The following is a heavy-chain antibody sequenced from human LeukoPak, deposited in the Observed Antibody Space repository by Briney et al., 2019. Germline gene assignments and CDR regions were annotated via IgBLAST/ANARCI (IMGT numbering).Heavy chain of an antibody. D-gene: IGHD3-22*01. CDR3: AKDLFYYDKGGFDY. J-gene: IGHJ4*02. CDR2: IGASSAST. Sequence: GGSLRLSCAASGFTFSNFAMGWVRQAPGKGLEWVSYIGASSASTYYADSVKGQFTISRDNSRNTLYLQMNSLRTEDTAVYYCAKDLFYYDKGGFDYWGQGTLVTVSS. CDR1: GFTFSNFA. V-gene: IGHV3-23*01.